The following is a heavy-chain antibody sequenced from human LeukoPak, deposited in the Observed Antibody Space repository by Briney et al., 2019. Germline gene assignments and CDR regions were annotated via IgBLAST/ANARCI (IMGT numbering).Heavy chain of an antibody. V-gene: IGHV3-30-3*01. CDR1: GFTFNSYA. Sequence: GGSLRLSCAASGFTFNSYAMHWVRQAPGKGLEWVAVISYDGGNKYYTDSVKGRFTISRDNSKNTLYLQMNSLRAEDTAVFYCAREHGVLRYFDWSLDYWGQGTLVTVSS. D-gene: IGHD3-9*01. CDR2: ISYDGGNK. J-gene: IGHJ4*02. CDR3: AREHGVLRYFDWSLDY.